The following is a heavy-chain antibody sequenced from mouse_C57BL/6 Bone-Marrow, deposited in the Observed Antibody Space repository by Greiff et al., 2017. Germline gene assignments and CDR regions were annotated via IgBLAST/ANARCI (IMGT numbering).Heavy chain of an antibody. V-gene: IGHV1-75*01. J-gene: IGHJ4*01. CDR3: ARSYYGSSYYYAMDY. Sequence: QVQLQQSGPELVKPGASVKISCKASGYTFTDYYINWVKQRPGQGLEWIGWIFPGSGSTYYNEKFKGKATLTVDKSSSTAYMLLSSLTSEDSAVYFCARSYYGSSYYYAMDYWGQGTSVTVSS. D-gene: IGHD1-1*01. CDR1: GYTFTDYY. CDR2: IFPGSGST.